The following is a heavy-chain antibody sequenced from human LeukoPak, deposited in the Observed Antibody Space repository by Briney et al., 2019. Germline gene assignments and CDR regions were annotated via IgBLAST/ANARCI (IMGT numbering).Heavy chain of an antibody. CDR2: IYYSGST. D-gene: IGHD3-9*01. CDR3: ARVSYDILTGYYPIGPFDY. V-gene: IGHV4-59*11. Sequence: SETLSLTCTVSGGSISSHYWSWIRQPPGKGLEWIGYIYYSGSTNYNPFLKSRVTISVDTSKNQFSLKLSSVTAADTAVYYCARVSYDILTGYYPIGPFDYWGQGTLVTVSS. J-gene: IGHJ4*02. CDR1: GGSISSHY.